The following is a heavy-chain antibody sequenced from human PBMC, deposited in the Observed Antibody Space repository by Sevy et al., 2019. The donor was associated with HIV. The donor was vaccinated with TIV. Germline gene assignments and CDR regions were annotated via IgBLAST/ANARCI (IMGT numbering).Heavy chain of an antibody. D-gene: IGHD3-22*01. CDR1: VFIFNNYA. J-gene: IGHJ3*01. CDR3: AKDYYDSGGYYFYPARPTAFDL. V-gene: IGHV3-23*01. CDR2: INGNGDST. Sequence: GGSLRLSCAGSVFIFNNYAMSWVRQVPGKGLEWVSGINGNGDSTNYADSAKGRFTISRDNSKSTPYLQMNSLRAEDTAVYYCAKDYYDSGGYYFYPARPTAFDLWGQGTMVTVSS.